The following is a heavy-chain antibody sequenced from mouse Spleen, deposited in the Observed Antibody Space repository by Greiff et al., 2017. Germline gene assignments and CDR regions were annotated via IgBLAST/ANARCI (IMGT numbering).Heavy chain of an antibody. J-gene: IGHJ2*01. V-gene: IGHV5-16*01. Sequence: DVKLVESEGGLVQPGSSMKLSCTASGFTFSDYYMAWVRQVPEKGLEWVANINYDGSSTYYLDSLKSRFIISRDNAKNILYLQMSSLKSEDTATYYCARGDWDVRYFDYWGQGTTLTVSS. CDR3: ARGDWDVRYFDY. CDR2: INYDGSST. CDR1: GFTFSDYY. D-gene: IGHD4-1*01.